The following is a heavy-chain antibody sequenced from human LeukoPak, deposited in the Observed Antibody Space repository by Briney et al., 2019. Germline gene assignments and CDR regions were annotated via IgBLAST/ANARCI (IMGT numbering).Heavy chain of an antibody. J-gene: IGHJ4*02. CDR1: GYTFTGYY. V-gene: IGHV1-2*02. Sequence: GASVKVSCKASGYTFTGYYMHWVRQAPGQGLEWMGWINPNSGDTNYAQKFQGRVTMTRDTSITTAYTELSRLRSDDTATYYCVRGGALYYDFWDWGQGTLVTVSS. D-gene: IGHD3-3*01. CDR3: VRGGALYYDFWD. CDR2: INPNSGDT.